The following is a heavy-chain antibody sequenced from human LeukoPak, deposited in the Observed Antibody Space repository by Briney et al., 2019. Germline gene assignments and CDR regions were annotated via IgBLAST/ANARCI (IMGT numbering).Heavy chain of an antibody. V-gene: IGHV3-11*05. CDR1: GFTFSDYY. CDR3: ARGGYSGYDWVDY. D-gene: IGHD5-12*01. Sequence: GGSLRLSCAASGFTFSDYYMSWIRQAPGKGLEWVSYISSSSSHTNYADSVKGRFTISRDNAKNSLYLQMNSLRAEDTAVYYCARGGYSGYDWVDYWGQGTLVTVSS. J-gene: IGHJ4*02. CDR2: ISSSSSHT.